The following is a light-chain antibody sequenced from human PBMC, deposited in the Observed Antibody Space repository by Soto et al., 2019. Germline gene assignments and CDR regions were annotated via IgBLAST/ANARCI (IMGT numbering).Light chain of an antibody. Sequence: QSVLTQPPSVSGAPGQRVTISCTGSSSDIGAGYDVHWYQQFPGTAPKLLIYGNGNRPSGVPDRFSGSKSGTSASLAITGLQAEDEADYYCQSYDSSLSGYVFGTGTKLTVL. J-gene: IGLJ1*01. V-gene: IGLV1-40*01. CDR2: GNG. CDR3: QSYDSSLSGYV. CDR1: SSDIGAGYD.